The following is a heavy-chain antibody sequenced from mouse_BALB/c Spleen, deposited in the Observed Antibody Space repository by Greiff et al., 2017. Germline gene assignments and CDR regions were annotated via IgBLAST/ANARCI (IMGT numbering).Heavy chain of an antibody. CDR2: INPSNGGT. CDR1: GYTFTSYY. CDR3: TRSRMITYYYAMDY. J-gene: IGHJ4*01. Sequence: VQLQQSGAELVKPGASVKLSCKASGYTFTSYYMYWVKQRPGQGLEWIGEINPSNGGTNFNEKFKSKATLTVDKSSSTAYMQLSSLTSEDSAVYYCTRSRMITYYYAMDYWGQGTSVTVSS. D-gene: IGHD2-4*01. V-gene: IGHV1S81*02.